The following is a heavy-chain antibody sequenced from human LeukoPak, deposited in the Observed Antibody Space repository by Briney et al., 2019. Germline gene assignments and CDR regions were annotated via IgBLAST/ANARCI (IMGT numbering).Heavy chain of an antibody. V-gene: IGHV3-7*01. J-gene: IGHJ5*02. CDR1: GFTVSSNY. CDR3: ARVGPFGFDP. CDR2: IKQDGSEK. Sequence: GGSLRLSCAASGFTVSSNYMSWVRQAPGKGLEWVANIKQDGSEKYYVDSVKGRFTISRDNAKNSLYLQMNSLRAEDTAVYYCARVGPFGFDPWGQGTLVTVSS.